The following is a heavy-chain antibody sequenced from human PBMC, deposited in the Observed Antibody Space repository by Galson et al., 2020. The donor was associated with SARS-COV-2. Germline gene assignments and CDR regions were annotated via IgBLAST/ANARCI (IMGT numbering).Heavy chain of an antibody. CDR1: GFTLRNYA. V-gene: IGHV3-23*01. CDR3: AKMTASVAATGTEIDY. J-gene: IGHJ4*02. D-gene: IGHD1-1*01. Sequence: GSLRLSCGASGFTLRNYAMTWVRQGPGKGLEWVSTISASGGSTDYADSVKGRFTISRDNSKNTLFLQMNSLRTEDTAVYYCAKMTASVAATGTEIDYWGQGTLVIVSS. CDR2: ISASGGST.